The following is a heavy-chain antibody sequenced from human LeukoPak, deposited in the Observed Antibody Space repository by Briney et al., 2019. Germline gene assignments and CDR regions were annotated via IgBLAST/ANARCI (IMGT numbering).Heavy chain of an antibody. D-gene: IGHD5-12*01. CDR2: RYVGGRD. CDR1: GGSITSYF. V-gene: IGHV4-59*03. Sequence: SETLSLTCTVSGGSITSYFWSWIRQPPGKGLEWIGCRYVGGRDLYNPSLRGRVTISVDASEKQISLSLRSVTAADTAMYYCANTTRVAPDGRAEYFQHWGQGTLAIVSS. J-gene: IGHJ1*01. CDR3: ANTTRVAPDGRAEYFQH.